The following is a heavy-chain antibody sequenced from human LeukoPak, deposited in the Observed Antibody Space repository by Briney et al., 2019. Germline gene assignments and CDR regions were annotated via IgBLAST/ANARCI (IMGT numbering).Heavy chain of an antibody. Sequence: ASVKVSCKASGYTFTGYYMHWVRQVPGQGLEWMGWINPNSGGTNYAQKFQGRVTMTRDTSISTAYMELSRLRSDDTAVYYCARVADYAFAGAFDIWGQGTMVTVSS. D-gene: IGHD4-17*01. J-gene: IGHJ3*02. CDR2: INPNSGGT. V-gene: IGHV1-2*02. CDR3: ARVADYAFAGAFDI. CDR1: GYTFTGYY.